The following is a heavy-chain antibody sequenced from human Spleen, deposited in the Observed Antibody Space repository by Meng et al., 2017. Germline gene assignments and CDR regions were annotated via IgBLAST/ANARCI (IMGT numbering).Heavy chain of an antibody. V-gene: IGHV3-53*01. D-gene: IGHD6-13*01. Sequence: GESLKISCAASGFTVSSNYMTWVRQAPGKGLEWVSVIYSGGSTYYADSVKGRFTISRDNSKNTLYLQMNSLRAEDTAVYYCATQHSSSWYGLNYFDHWGQGTLVTVSS. CDR3: ATQHSSSWYGLNYFDH. CDR1: GFTVSSNY. J-gene: IGHJ4*02. CDR2: IYSGGST.